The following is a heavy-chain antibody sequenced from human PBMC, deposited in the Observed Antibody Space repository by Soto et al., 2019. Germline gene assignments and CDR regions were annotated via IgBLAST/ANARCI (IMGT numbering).Heavy chain of an antibody. CDR2: ISSSSSTI. Sequence: PGGSLRLSCAASGCPFSSYSMNWVRQAPGKGLEWVSYISSSSSTIYYADSVKGRFTISRDNAKNSLYLQMNSLRDEDTAVYYCFFVISGGDCYPSHNWFDPLGQGTLDTGSS. J-gene: IGHJ5*02. CDR3: FFVISGGDCYPSHNWFDP. CDR1: GCPFSSYS. D-gene: IGHD2-21*02. V-gene: IGHV3-48*02.